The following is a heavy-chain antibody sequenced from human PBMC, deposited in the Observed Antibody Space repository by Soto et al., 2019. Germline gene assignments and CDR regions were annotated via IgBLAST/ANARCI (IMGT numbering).Heavy chain of an antibody. D-gene: IGHD3-10*01. Sequence: QVQLQESGPGLVKPSETLSLTCTVSGGSITSYYWSWIRQPPGKGLERLGYIYYTGSTNYNPSLRSRVPTPLDTSKNQFSLKLSSVTAADTAVYYCARHAYGSGFYYGMNVWGQGTTVTVSS. CDR2: IYYTGST. V-gene: IGHV4-59*08. J-gene: IGHJ6*02. CDR1: GGSITSYY. CDR3: ARHAYGSGFYYGMNV.